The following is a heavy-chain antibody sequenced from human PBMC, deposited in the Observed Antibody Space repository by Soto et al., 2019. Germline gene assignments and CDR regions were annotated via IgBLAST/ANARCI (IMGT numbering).Heavy chain of an antibody. CDR2: ISGSGTT. CDR3: ARVGGGSGSPPAVDY. V-gene: IGHV3-53*02. Sequence: EVQLVETGGGLIQPGGSLRLSCAASGFTVSNNYMTWVRQSPGKGLEWVSIISGSGTTFYAESVKGRFTISRDDSKNALYLQMHSLRGEDSAIHYCARVGGGSGSPPAVDYWGQGTLVTVSS. J-gene: IGHJ4*02. D-gene: IGHD3-10*01. CDR1: GFTVSNNY.